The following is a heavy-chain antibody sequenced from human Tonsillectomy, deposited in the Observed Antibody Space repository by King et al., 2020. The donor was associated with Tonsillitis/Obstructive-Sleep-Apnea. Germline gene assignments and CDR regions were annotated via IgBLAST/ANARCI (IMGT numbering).Heavy chain of an antibody. J-gene: IGHJ3*02. Sequence: VQLVESGGGLVQPGGSLRLSCAAPGFIFNKYIMHWVRQAPGRGLEYVSPIGGNGINTYYADSVKGRFSISRDNSKNTLDLQMSSLRPEETAVYYCVKDPHSSTWSTDSFDIWGQGTMVTVSS. D-gene: IGHD6-13*01. CDR2: IGGNGINT. CDR3: VKDPHSSTWSTDSFDI. V-gene: IGHV3-64D*08. CDR1: GFIFNKYI.